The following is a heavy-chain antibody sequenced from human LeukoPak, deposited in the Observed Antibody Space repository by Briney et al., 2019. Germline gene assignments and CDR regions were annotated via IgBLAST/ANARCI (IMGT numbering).Heavy chain of an antibody. Sequence: GGSLRLSCAASPFTLSSYCVPWVRQAPGKGLEWVTFIRYDGSNKYYADCVKGRFTISRDNSKNTLFLQISSLRAEDTAVNYCARGGFYNIMTGFRSRVFGLDYWGQGTLVTVSS. V-gene: IGHV3-30*02. CDR1: PFTLSSYC. J-gene: IGHJ4*02. CDR3: ARGGFYNIMTGFRSRVFGLDY. CDR2: IRYDGSNK. D-gene: IGHD3-9*01.